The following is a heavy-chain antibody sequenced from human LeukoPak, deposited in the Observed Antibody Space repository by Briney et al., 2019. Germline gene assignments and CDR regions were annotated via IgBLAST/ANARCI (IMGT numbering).Heavy chain of an antibody. CDR2: ISSSSSYI. Sequence: PGGSLRLSCAASGFTFSSYSMNWVRQAPGKGLEWVSSISSSSSYIYYADSVKGRFTISRDNAKNSLYLQMNSLRAEDTAVYYCASYPYSGSYFFDYWGQGTQVTVSS. CDR1: GFTFSSYS. J-gene: IGHJ4*02. D-gene: IGHD1-26*01. CDR3: ASYPYSGSYFFDY. V-gene: IGHV3-21*01.